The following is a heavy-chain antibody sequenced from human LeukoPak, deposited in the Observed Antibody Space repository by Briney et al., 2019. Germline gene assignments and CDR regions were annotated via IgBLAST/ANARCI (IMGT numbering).Heavy chain of an antibody. CDR1: GFPFSNAW. Sequence: GGPLRLSCAPSGFPFSNAWMSWLRHAPGKGLECVGRIKSKTDGGTTDSAAPVKGRFTISRDDSKNTLYLQMNSLKTEDTAVYYCTTPIIAAAGTSFGVDYWGQGTLVTVSS. CDR3: TTPIIAAAGTSFGVDY. D-gene: IGHD6-13*01. V-gene: IGHV3-15*01. CDR2: IKSKTDGGTT. J-gene: IGHJ4*02.